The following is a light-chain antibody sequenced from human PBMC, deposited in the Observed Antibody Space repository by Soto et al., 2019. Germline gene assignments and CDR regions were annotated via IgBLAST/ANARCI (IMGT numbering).Light chain of an antibody. Sequence: QPVLTQPPPVSTAPGEKVTISCSGSSSNIGGNSVSWYQPLPGTAPKLLIYDDNKRPSGIRDRFSGSKSGTSATLGITGFQTGDEADYYCGSWDSSRSAYVFGTGTKVTVL. CDR2: DDN. J-gene: IGLJ1*01. CDR1: SSNIGGNS. V-gene: IGLV1-51*01. CDR3: GSWDSSRSAYV.